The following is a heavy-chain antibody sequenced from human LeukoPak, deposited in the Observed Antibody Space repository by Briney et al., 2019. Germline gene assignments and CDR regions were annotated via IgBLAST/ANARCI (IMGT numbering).Heavy chain of an antibody. CDR3: ARDEYSGYGPFLIDY. D-gene: IGHD5-12*01. CDR1: GFTFSSYA. V-gene: IGHV3-30*04. J-gene: IGHJ4*02. Sequence: PGGSLRLSCAASGFTFSSYAMSWVRQAPGKGLEWVAVISYDGSNKYYADSVKGRFTISRDNSKNTLYLQMNSLRAEDAAVYYCARDEYSGYGPFLIDYWGQGTLVTVSS. CDR2: ISYDGSNK.